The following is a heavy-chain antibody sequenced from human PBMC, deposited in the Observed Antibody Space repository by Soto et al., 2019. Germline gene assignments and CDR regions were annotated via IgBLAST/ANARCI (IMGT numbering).Heavy chain of an antibody. J-gene: IGHJ6*02. CDR2: IWFDGSNK. CDR1: GFTFSSYG. Sequence: PGGSLRLSCAASGFTFSSYGLHWVRQAPGKGLEWVAVIWFDGSNKYYADSVKGRFTISRDNSKNTLFLQMNSLRAEDTAVYFCARDEGRHGMDVWGQGTTVTVSS. CDR3: ARDEGRHGMDV. D-gene: IGHD6-6*01. V-gene: IGHV3-33*01.